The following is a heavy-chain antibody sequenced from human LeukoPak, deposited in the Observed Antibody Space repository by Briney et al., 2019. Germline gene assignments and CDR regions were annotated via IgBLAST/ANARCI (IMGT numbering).Heavy chain of an antibody. CDR3: AKGGGATVPFDN. CDR1: GFTFSSYA. D-gene: IGHD4-11*01. Sequence: PGGSLRLSCAASGFTFSSYAMSWVRQAPGKGLEWVSVISVSGGSTYYADSVKGRFTISRDNSKNTLYLQMNSLRVEVTAVYYCAKGGGATVPFDNWGQGTLVTVSS. V-gene: IGHV3-23*01. J-gene: IGHJ4*02. CDR2: ISVSGGST.